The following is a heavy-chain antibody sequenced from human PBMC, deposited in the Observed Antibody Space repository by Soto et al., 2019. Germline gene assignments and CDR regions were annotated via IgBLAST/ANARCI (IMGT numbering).Heavy chain of an antibody. CDR1: GFTFNNAW. CDR3: TTDGAYMAMAGFGY. CDR2: IKSKTDGGTT. J-gene: IGHJ4*02. D-gene: IGHD6-19*01. Sequence: GGSLRLSCAASGFTFNNAWMNWVRQAPGKGLEWVGRIKSKTDGGTTDYAAPVKGRFTISRDDSKNTLYLQMNSLTTEDTAVYYCTTDGAYMAMAGFGYWGQGTLVTVSS. V-gene: IGHV3-15*07.